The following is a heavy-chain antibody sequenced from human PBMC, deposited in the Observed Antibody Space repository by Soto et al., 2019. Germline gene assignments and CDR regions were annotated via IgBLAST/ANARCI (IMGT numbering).Heavy chain of an antibody. CDR1: GFIFSSYA. CDR2: IGSGGTT. J-gene: IGHJ3*02. V-gene: IGHV3-23*01. CDR3: AKYDYGSGNSYALDI. Sequence: EVQLLESGGGSVQPGGSLRLSCAASGFIFSSYAMNWVRQVPGKGLEWVSAIGSGGTTHYADSVKGRFTISRDNSKNTMYLQMNSLSDEDTAVYYCAKYDYGSGNSYALDIWGQGTMVTVSS. D-gene: IGHD3-10*01.